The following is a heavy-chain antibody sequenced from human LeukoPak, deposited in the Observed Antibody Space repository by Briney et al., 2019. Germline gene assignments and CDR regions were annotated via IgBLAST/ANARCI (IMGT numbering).Heavy chain of an antibody. CDR1: GFTFSHYW. CDR2: IKHDGSEK. D-gene: IGHD3-22*01. J-gene: IGHJ4*02. V-gene: IGHV3-7*03. Sequence: PGRSLRLSCAASGFTFSHYWMSWVRQAPGKGLEWVANIKHDGSEKYYVGSVKGRFTISRDNAENSLYLQMNSLEAEDTAVYFCARAYDSGSYYDGTDYWGQGTLVTVSS. CDR3: ARAYDSGSYYDGTDY.